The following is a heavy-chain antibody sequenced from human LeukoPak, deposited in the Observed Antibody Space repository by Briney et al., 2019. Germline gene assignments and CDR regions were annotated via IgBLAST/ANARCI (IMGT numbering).Heavy chain of an antibody. CDR1: GFTLGSHD. D-gene: IGHD5-18*01. Sequence: DPGGSLRLSCTASGFTLGSHDMHWVRQIPGQGLEWVAAASSGFHAFFADSVQGRFTVSREDARNSLYLQMNSLRAGDTAVYYCVREARGYHYTYFDYWGQGTLVTVSS. CDR3: VREARGYHYTYFDY. V-gene: IGHV3-13*01. CDR2: ASSGFHA. J-gene: IGHJ4*02.